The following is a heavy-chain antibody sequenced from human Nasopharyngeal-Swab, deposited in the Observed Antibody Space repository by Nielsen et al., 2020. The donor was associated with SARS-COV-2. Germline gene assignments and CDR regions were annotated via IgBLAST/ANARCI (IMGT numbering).Heavy chain of an antibody. D-gene: IGHD4-23*01. CDR2: ISSSSSYI. Sequence: WIRQPPGQGLEWVSSISSSSSYIYYADSVKGRFTISRDNAKNSLYLQMNSLRAEDTAVYYCARVRADYGGNSDDPSMDVWGQGTTVTVSS. V-gene: IGHV3-21*01. J-gene: IGHJ6*02. CDR3: ARVRADYGGNSDDPSMDV.